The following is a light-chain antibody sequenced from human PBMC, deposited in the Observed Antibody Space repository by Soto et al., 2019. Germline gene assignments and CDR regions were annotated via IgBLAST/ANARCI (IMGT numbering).Light chain of an antibody. CDR1: KVISSY. V-gene: IGKV1-5*03. Sequence: GDTVTINSRGNKVISSYVAWYQQKPGKAPKLLIYKASSLESGVPSRFSGSGSGTEFTLTISRLEPDDFAAYYCQQYSSYPWTFGQGTKVDI. CDR2: KAS. J-gene: IGKJ1*01. CDR3: QQYSSYPWT.